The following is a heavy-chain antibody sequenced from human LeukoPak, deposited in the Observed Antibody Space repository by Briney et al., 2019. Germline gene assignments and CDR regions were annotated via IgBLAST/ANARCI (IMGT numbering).Heavy chain of an antibody. D-gene: IGHD2-21*02. CDR3: AEVGGTYCGGDCFRPEHFDY. V-gene: IGHV3-21*04. CDR1: GFTFSSYS. J-gene: IGHJ4*02. Sequence: TGGSLRLSCAASGFTFSSYSMNWVRQAPGKGLEWVSSISSSSSYIYYADSVKGRFTISRDNAKNSLYLQMNSLRAEATAVYYWAEVGGTYCGGDCFRPEHFDYWGQGTLVTVSS. CDR2: ISSSSSYI.